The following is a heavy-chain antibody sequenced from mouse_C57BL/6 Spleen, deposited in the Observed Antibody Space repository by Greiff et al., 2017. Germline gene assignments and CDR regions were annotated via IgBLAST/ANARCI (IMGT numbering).Heavy chain of an antibody. CDR2: IYPRSGNT. D-gene: IGHD2-2*01. V-gene: IGHV1-81*01. CDR1: GYTFTSYG. CDR3: AREGMGLRRGDY. Sequence: VQLQQSGAELARPGASVKMSCKASGYTFTSYGISWVKQRTGQGLEWIGEIYPRSGNTYYNEKFKGKATLTADKSSSTAYMELSSLTSEDSAVYFCAREGMGLRRGDYWGQGTSVTVSS. J-gene: IGHJ4*01.